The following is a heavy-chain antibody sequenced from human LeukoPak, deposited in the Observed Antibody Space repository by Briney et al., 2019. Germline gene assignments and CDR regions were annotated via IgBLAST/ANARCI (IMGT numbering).Heavy chain of an antibody. Sequence: SETLSLTCTVSGGSISSRSYSWGWIRRPPGKGLEWIGSMYYTGNTDYNPSLKSRLTMSVDTSKNQFSLKLSSVTAADTAVYFCAKGYTNGVNQEVWLDPWGQGTLVTVSS. V-gene: IGHV4-39*07. CDR3: AKGYTNGVNQEVWLDP. CDR1: GGSISSRSYS. CDR2: MYYTGNT. D-gene: IGHD2-8*01. J-gene: IGHJ5*02.